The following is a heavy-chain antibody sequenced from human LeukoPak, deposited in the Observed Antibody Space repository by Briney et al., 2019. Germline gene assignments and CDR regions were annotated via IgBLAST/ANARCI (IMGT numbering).Heavy chain of an antibody. CDR2: INHSGST. Sequence: PSETLSLTCTVSGDSISSSPYYWGWIRQPPGKGLEWIGEINHSGSTNYNPSLKSRVTISADTSQNQFSLKLSSVTAADTAVYYCASRKLGNDYWGQGTLVTVSS. J-gene: IGHJ4*02. CDR3: ASRKLGNDY. V-gene: IGHV4-39*07. CDR1: GDSISSSPYY. D-gene: IGHD7-27*01.